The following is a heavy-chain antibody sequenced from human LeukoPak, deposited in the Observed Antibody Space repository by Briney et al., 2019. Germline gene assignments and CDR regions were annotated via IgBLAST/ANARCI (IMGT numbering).Heavy chain of an antibody. Sequence: GGSLRLSCAASGFTFSSYAMSWVRQAPGKGLEWVSAISGSGGSTYYADSVKGRFTISRDNSKNTLYLQVNSLRAEDTAVYYCAKEITYSSSWYPFDYWGQGTLVTVSS. CDR2: ISGSGGST. CDR1: GFTFSSYA. D-gene: IGHD6-13*01. J-gene: IGHJ4*02. V-gene: IGHV3-23*01. CDR3: AKEITYSSSWYPFDY.